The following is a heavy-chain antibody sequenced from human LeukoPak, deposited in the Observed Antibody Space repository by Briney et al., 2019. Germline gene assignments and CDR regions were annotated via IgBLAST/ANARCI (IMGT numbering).Heavy chain of an antibody. CDR1: GFTFSSYW. CDR3: ARELYSYAPNPPFDP. V-gene: IGHV3-7*01. CDR2: IKQDGSEK. J-gene: IGHJ5*02. D-gene: IGHD3-16*01. Sequence: PGGSLRLSCAASGFTFSSYWMSWVRQAPGKGLEWVANIKQDGSEKYYVASVKGRFTISRDNAKNSLYLQMNSLRGEDTAVYYCARELYSYAPNPPFDPWGQGTLVTVSS.